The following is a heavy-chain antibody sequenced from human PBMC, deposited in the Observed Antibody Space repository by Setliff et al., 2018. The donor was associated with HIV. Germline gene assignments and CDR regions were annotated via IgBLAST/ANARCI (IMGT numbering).Heavy chain of an antibody. J-gene: IGHJ6*02. V-gene: IGHV4-59*08. Sequence: PSETLSLTCIVSGASISSNTWSWIRQAPGKGLQWIGFIYNSVTTNYNPSLKSRVTISVDRSKNQFSLKLSSVTAADTAVYYCARRGDFFYYAMDVWGQGTTVTVSS. CDR3: ARRGDFFYYAMDV. CDR1: GASISSNT. CDR2: IYNSVTT.